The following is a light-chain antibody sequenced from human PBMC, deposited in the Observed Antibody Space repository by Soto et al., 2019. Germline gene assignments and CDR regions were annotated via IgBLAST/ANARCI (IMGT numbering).Light chain of an antibody. Sequence: EIVMTQSPATLSVSPGERATLSCRASQSVSSNLAWYQQKPGQAPRLLIYGASTRATGIPARFSGSGSGTEFTLTISSLQSEDFAVYDCQQYNNCWTFGQGTKVEIK. J-gene: IGKJ1*01. CDR1: QSVSSN. V-gene: IGKV3-15*01. CDR2: GAS. CDR3: QQYNNCWT.